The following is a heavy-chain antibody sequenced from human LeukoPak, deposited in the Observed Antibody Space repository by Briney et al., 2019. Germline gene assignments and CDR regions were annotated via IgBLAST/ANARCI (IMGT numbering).Heavy chain of an antibody. V-gene: IGHV1-2*04. D-gene: IGHD2-8*01. CDR1: GYTFNGYY. CDR3: ARGNDCTNGVCYYYFDY. J-gene: IGHJ4*02. CDR2: INPNGGGT. Sequence: ASVKVSCKASGYTFNGYYMHWVRQAPGQGLEWMGWINPNGGGTNYAQKFQGWVTMTRDTSISTAYMELSRLRSDDTAVYYCARGNDCTNGVCYYYFDYWGQGTLVTVSS.